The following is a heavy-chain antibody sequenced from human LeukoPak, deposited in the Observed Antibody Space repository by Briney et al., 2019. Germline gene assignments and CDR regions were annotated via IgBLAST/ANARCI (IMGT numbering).Heavy chain of an antibody. CDR1: GGSFSGYY. CDR2: INHSGST. CDR3: ARGEEWELLYGY. V-gene: IGHV4-34*01. Sequence: SETLSLACAVYGGSFSGYYWSWIRQPPGKGLEWIGEINHSGSTNYNPSLKSRVTISVDTSKNQFSLKLSSVTAADTAVYYCARGEEWELLYGYWGQGTLVTVSS. D-gene: IGHD1-26*01. J-gene: IGHJ4*02.